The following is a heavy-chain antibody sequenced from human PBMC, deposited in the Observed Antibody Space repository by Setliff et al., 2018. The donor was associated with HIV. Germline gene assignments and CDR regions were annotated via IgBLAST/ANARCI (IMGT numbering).Heavy chain of an antibody. CDR2: TSAYNGNT. V-gene: IGHV1-18*01. CDR1: GYTFTSYG. D-gene: IGHD4-17*01. Sequence: ASVKVSCKASGYTFTSYGISWVRQAPGQGLEWMGWTSAYNGNTNYAQKLQGRVTMTTDTSTSTAYMELRSLRSDDTAVYYCSVDGDYARGVGYWGQGTLVTVSS. CDR3: SVDGDYARGVGY. J-gene: IGHJ4*01.